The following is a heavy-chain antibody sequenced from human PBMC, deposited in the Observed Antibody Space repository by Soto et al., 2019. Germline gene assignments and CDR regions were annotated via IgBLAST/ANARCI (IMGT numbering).Heavy chain of an antibody. CDR2: IIPIFGTA. J-gene: IGHJ6*01. D-gene: IGHD6-19*01. CDR3: ARDLSHGVAVGYYYAMEV. CDR1: GGTFSIYS. V-gene: IGHV1-69*06. Sequence: SVNVSFKASGGTFSIYSIILLLHSPLQWLEWMGGIIPIFGTANYAQKFQCIVTITAEKSTSTAYMELSSLRSEDTAVYYCARDLSHGVAVGYYYAMEVWGQGLTVNVSS.